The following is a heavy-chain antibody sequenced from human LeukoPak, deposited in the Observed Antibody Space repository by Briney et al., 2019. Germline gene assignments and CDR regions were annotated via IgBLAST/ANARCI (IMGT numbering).Heavy chain of an antibody. CDR2: IYPSGST. V-gene: IGHV4-4*07. J-gene: IGHJ4*02. D-gene: IGHD3-22*01. CDR3: ARTPYSYDSNGYYAFDY. Sequence: SETLSLTCTVSGGSISSYYWSWIRQPAGKGLEWIGRIYPSGSTNYNPSLKSRVTMSVDTSKNQFSLNLSSVTAADTAMYFCARTPYSYDSNGYYAFDYWGQGTLVTVPS. CDR1: GGSISSYY.